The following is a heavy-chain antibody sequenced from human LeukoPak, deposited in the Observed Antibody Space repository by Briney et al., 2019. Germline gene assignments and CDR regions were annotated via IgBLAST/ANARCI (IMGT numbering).Heavy chain of an antibody. CDR3: ARGHNSARRDFDY. CDR1: VGSFSGYY. J-gene: IGHJ4*02. V-gene: IGHV4-34*01. D-gene: IGHD4-23*01. CDR2: INHSGST. Sequence: KPSETLSLTCAVYVGSFSGYYWSWIRQPPGKGLEWIGEINHSGSTNYNPSLRSRVTISVDTSKNQFSLKLSSVTAADTAVYYCARGHNSARRDFDYWGQGTLVTVSS.